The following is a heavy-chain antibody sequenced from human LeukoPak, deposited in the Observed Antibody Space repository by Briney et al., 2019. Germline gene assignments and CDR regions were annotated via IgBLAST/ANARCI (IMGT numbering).Heavy chain of an antibody. D-gene: IGHD3-16*01. V-gene: IGHV1-18*01. Sequence: ASVKVSCKASGGTFSSYAISWVRQAPGQGLEWMGWISPYNGNTNFAQKLQGRVTMTTDRSTSTAYMDLRRLRSDDTAVYYCARDENAWGSYHGYWGQGTLVTVSS. CDR3: ARDENAWGSYHGY. CDR2: ISPYNGNT. CDR1: GGTFSSYA. J-gene: IGHJ4*02.